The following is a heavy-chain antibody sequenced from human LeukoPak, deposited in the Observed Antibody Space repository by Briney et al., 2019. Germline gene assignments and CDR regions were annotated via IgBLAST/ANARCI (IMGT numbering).Heavy chain of an antibody. CDR2: ISGSGGST. D-gene: IGHD1-26*01. V-gene: IGHV3-23*01. J-gene: IGHJ3*02. CDR1: GFTFSSYA. Sequence: GGSLRLSCAASGFTFSSYAMSWVRQAPGKGLEWVSAISGSGGSTYYADSVKGRFTIPRDNSKNTLYLQMNSLRAEDTAVYYCAKDKFNVGAIDAFDIWGQGTMVTVSS. CDR3: AKDKFNVGAIDAFDI.